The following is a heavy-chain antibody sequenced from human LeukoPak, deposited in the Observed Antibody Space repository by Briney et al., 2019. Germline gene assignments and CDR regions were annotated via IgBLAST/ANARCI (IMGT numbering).Heavy chain of an antibody. J-gene: IGHJ4*02. D-gene: IGHD3-10*01. CDR1: GGSFSGYY. CDR3: ARGRARGVYFDY. CDR2: INHSGST. V-gene: IGHV4-34*01. Sequence: KPSETLSLTCAVYGGSFSGYYWSWIRQPPGKGLEWIGEINHSGSTNYNPSLKSRVTISVDTSKNQFSLELSSATAADTAVYYCARGRARGVYFDYWGQGTLVTVSS.